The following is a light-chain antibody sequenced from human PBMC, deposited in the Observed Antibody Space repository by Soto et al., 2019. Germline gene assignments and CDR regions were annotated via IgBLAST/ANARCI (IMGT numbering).Light chain of an antibody. J-gene: IGLJ3*02. V-gene: IGLV2-23*01. CDR1: SSDVGSYNL. CDR3: CSYAGSWV. CDR2: EGS. Sequence: QSVLTQPASVSGSPGQSITISCTGTSSDVGSYNLVSWYQQHPGKAPKLMIYEGSKRPSGVSNRFSGSKSGNTASLTISGLQAEDEADYYCCSYAGSWVFGGGPKVTVL.